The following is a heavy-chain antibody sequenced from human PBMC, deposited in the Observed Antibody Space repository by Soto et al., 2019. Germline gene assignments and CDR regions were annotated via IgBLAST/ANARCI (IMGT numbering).Heavy chain of an antibody. V-gene: IGHV3-23*01. J-gene: IGHJ4*02. CDR3: AKDSNKYSSSLRGRYFDY. D-gene: IGHD4-4*01. CDR2: ISGGGSNT. Sequence: GGSLRLSCAASGFPFSSYVMSWVRQAPGKGLEWVSGISGGGSNTFYADYVKGRFTISRDNSKNTLLLQMNSLGAEDTAVYYCAKDSNKYSSSLRGRYFDYSGPGIGVTVSS. CDR1: GFPFSSYV.